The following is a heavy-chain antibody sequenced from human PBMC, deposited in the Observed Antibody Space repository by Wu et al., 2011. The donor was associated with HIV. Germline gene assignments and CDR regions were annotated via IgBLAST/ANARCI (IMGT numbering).Heavy chain of an antibody. CDR2: INPKNGVT. V-gene: IGHV1-2*02. CDR3: ARDPPGYPYYFDY. CDR1: GYTFSDYY. Sequence: QVQLVQSGTEVKKPGASVKVSCKASGYTFSDYYMHWVRQAPGHGLEWMGWINPKNGVTNYAKKFQGRVTMTRDTSISTAYMELSWLRSDDTAVYYCARDPPGYPYYFDYWGQGTLVTVSS. D-gene: IGHD5-12*01. J-gene: IGHJ4*02.